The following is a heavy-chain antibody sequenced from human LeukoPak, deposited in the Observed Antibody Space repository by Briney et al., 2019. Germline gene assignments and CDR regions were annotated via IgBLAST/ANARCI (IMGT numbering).Heavy chain of an antibody. D-gene: IGHD1-7*01. CDR1: GFTFSTFT. V-gene: IGHV3-23*01. Sequence: GGSLRLSCVASGFTFSTFTINWVGQAPGKGLEWVSAISGSGTTTYYSDSVKGRFTISRDNSKNALYLQMNSLRAEDTAFYYCAKVAGTTRGYYFDYWGQGILVTVSS. J-gene: IGHJ4*02. CDR2: ISGSGTTT. CDR3: AKVAGTTRGYYFDY.